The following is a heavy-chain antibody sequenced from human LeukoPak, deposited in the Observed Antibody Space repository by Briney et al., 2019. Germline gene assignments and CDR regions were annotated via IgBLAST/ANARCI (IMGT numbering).Heavy chain of an antibody. D-gene: IGHD6-25*01. CDR1: GFTFSNVW. CDR3: TTAPDAAI. CDR2: IKSKADGGTT. V-gene: IGHV3-15*01. J-gene: IGHJ4*02. Sequence: GGSLRLFCAASGFTFSNVWMSWVRQAPGKGLEWIGLIKSKADGGTTGSAAPVKGRFTISRDDSKNTLYLQMNSLKIEDTAVYYCTTAPDAAIWGQGTLVTVSS.